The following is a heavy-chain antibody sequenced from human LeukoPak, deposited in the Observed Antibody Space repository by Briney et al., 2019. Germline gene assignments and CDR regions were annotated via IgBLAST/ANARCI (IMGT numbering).Heavy chain of an antibody. CDR1: GYTFTGYY. J-gene: IGHJ4*02. D-gene: IGHD3-22*01. CDR2: INPNSGGT. CDR3: ASRYDSSGYSPQ. Sequence: ASVKVSCKASGYTFTGYYMHWVRQAPGRGVEWMGWINPNSGGTNYAQKFQGRVTMTRDTSISTAYMELSRLRSDDTAVYYCASRYDSSGYSPQWGQGTLVTVSS. V-gene: IGHV1-2*02.